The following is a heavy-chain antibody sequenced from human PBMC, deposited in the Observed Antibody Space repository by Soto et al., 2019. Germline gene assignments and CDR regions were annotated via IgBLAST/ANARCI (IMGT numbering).Heavy chain of an antibody. CDR2: ISYDGSNK. Sequence: GGSLRLSCAASGFTFSSYAMHWVRQAPGKGLEWVAVISYDGSNKYYADSVKGRFTISRDNSKNTLYLQMNSLRAEDTAVYYCARDSVEWLSKYYYGMDVWGQGTTVTVSS. D-gene: IGHD3-3*01. J-gene: IGHJ6*02. CDR1: GFTFSSYA. V-gene: IGHV3-30-3*01. CDR3: ARDSVEWLSKYYYGMDV.